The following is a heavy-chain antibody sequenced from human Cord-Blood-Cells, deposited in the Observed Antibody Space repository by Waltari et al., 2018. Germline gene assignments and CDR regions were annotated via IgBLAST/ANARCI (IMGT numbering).Heavy chain of an antibody. CDR3: ARDGDSNFFFDL. Sequence: EVQLVESGGGLVQPGGSLRLSCAASGFTFSSYWMSWVRQGPGKGLEWGANIKQDGSDKDYVDAVKGRFTISRDNAKNSLYLQMNSLRAEDTAVYYCARDGDSNFFFDLWGRGTLVTVSS. V-gene: IGHV3-7*01. J-gene: IGHJ2*01. CDR1: GFTFSSYW. CDR2: IKQDGSDK. D-gene: IGHD4-4*01.